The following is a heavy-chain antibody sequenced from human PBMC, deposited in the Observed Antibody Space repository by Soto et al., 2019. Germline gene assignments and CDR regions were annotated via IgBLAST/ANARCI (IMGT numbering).Heavy chain of an antibody. CDR3: AVGIAVGGKPFDY. J-gene: IGHJ4*02. CDR1: GFTFSSNG. Sequence: QVQLVESGGGVVQPGRSLRLSCAASGFTFSSNGMHWVRQAPGKGLEWVAVIWYDGSKKYYADSVKGRFTISRDNSKNTLYLQMNSLRAEDTAVSYCAVGIAVGGKPFDYWGQGTLVTVSS. CDR2: IWYDGSKK. V-gene: IGHV3-33*01. D-gene: IGHD6-19*01.